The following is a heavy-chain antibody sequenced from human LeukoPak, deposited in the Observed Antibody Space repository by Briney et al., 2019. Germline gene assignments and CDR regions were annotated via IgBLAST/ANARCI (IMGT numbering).Heavy chain of an antibody. Sequence: GASVKVSCKASGYTFTSYYMHWVRQAPGQGLEWMGIINPSGGSTSYAQKFQGRVTMTRDTSTSTVYMELSSLRSEDTAVYYCARDYKQLEYYYYYYGMDVWGQGTTVTVSS. J-gene: IGHJ6*02. D-gene: IGHD6-6*01. V-gene: IGHV1-46*01. CDR3: ARDYKQLEYYYYYYGMDV. CDR2: INPSGGST. CDR1: GYTFTSYY.